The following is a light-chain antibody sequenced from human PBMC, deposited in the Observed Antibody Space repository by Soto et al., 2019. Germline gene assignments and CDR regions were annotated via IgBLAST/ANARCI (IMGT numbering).Light chain of an antibody. CDR1: QDISNY. J-gene: IGKJ2*01. V-gene: IGKV1-33*01. Sequence: DIQMTQSPSSLSASVGDRVTITCQASQDISNYLNWYQQKPGKAPKLLIYDASNLETGVPSRLSGSGSGTCFTFKSSSLQRGDISTFYCQRYDNLPSMYTFGRGTKLEIK. CDR2: DAS. CDR3: QRYDNLPSMYT.